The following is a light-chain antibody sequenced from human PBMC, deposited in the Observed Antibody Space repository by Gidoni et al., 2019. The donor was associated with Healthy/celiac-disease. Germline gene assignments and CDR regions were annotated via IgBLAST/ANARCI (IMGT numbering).Light chain of an antibody. Sequence: QSVLTQPPSASGTPGQRVTISCSGSSSNIGSNYVYWYQQLPGTAPKLLIYSNNQRPSGVPDRFSGSKSGTSASLAISGLRSEDEADYYCAAWDDSLSGNYVLGTGTKVTVL. V-gene: IGLV1-47*02. J-gene: IGLJ1*01. CDR2: SNN. CDR3: AAWDDSLSGNYV. CDR1: SSNIGSNY.